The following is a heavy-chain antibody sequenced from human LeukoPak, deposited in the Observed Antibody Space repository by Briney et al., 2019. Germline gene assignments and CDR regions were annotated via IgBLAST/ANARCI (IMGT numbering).Heavy chain of an antibody. D-gene: IGHD3-16*02. CDR1: GGSFSGYY. CDR3: ARHPPNYDYVWGSYRYTYYFDY. CDR2: INHSGST. V-gene: IGHV4-34*01. J-gene: IGHJ4*02. Sequence: TSETLSLTCAVYGGSFSGYYWSWIRQPPGKGLEWIGEINHSGSTNYNPSLKSRVTISVDTSKNQFSLKLSSVTAADTAVYYCARHPPNYDYVWGSYRYTYYFDYWGQGTLVTVSS.